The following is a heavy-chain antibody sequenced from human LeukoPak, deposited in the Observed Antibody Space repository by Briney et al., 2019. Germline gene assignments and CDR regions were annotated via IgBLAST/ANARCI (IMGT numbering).Heavy chain of an antibody. D-gene: IGHD6-6*01. J-gene: IGHJ4*02. CDR2: INPSGGST. CDR3: ARVMAKSSIAASLDY. V-gene: IGHV1-46*01. Sequence: ASVTVSCKASGYTFTSYYMHWVRQAPGQGLEWMGIINPSGGSTSYAQKFQGRVTMTRDTSTSTVYMELSSLRSEDTAVYYCARVMAKSSIAASLDYWGQGTLVTVSS. CDR1: GYTFTSYY.